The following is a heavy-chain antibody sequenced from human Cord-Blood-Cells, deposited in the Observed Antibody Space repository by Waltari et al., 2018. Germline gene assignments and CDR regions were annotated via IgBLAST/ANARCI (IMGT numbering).Heavy chain of an antibody. Sequence: QVQLVQSGAEVKKPGASVKVSCKVSGYTLTELSMPWVRQAPGKGLEVRGGFEPEDGDTSYAQKFHGRVTMTEDTSTDTAYMELSSLRSEDTAVYYCATVDYGDNWFDPWGQGTLVTVSS. CDR2: FEPEDGDT. CDR1: GYTLTELS. CDR3: ATVDYGDNWFDP. J-gene: IGHJ5*02. V-gene: IGHV1-24*01. D-gene: IGHD4-17*01.